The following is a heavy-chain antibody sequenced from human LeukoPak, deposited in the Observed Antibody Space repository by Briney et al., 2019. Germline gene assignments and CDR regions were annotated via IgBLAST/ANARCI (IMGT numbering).Heavy chain of an antibody. CDR1: GFTFSSHW. D-gene: IGHD7-27*01. CDR2: INQDGSEK. V-gene: IGHV3-7*05. CDR3: ARARSGYCFDY. J-gene: IGHJ4*02. Sequence: GGSLRLSCAASGFTFSSHWMSWVRQAPGKGLEWVANINQDGSEKYYVDSVKGRFTISRDNAKNSLYLQMSSLRVEDTAVYYCARARSGYCFDYWGQGTLVTVSS.